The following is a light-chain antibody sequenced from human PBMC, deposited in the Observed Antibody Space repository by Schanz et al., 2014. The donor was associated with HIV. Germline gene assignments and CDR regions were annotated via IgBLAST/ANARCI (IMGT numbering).Light chain of an antibody. J-gene: IGLJ2*01. CDR2: GNV. CDR1: SSNIGAGFG. Sequence: QSVLTQPPSVSGAPGQRVTISCTGSSSNIGAGFGVHWYQQSPGTAPKLLISGNVNRPSGIPDRFSGSKSGTSASLAITGLQAEDEADYYCQSYDNSLGGHVVFGGGTKLTVL. V-gene: IGLV1-40*01. CDR3: QSYDNSLGGHVV.